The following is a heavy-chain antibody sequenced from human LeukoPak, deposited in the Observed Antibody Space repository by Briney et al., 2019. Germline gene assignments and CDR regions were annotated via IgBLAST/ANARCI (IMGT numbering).Heavy chain of an antibody. CDR3: ARDPGLDI. J-gene: IGHJ4*02. CDR2: ISGSGSAM. CDR1: GFTFSSNS. V-gene: IGHV3-48*02. Sequence: GGSLRLSCVASGFTFSSNSMNWVRQAPGAGLEWISFISGSGSAMYYADSVKGRFTISRDNAKNSLYLQMNSLRDDDTAVYYCARDPGLDIWGQGTLVTVSS.